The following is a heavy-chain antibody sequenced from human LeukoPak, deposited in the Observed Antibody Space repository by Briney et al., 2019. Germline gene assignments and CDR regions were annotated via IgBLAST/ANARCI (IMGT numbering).Heavy chain of an antibody. Sequence: QPGGSLRLSCAASGFAFSNYWMHWLRQAPGKGLVGVSLINSDGSSTIYADSVKGRFTISRDNAKNTLYLQMNSLRAEDTAVYYCARGLTIFGVVNDAFDIWGQGTMVTVSS. CDR1: GFAFSNYW. CDR3: ARGLTIFGVVNDAFDI. V-gene: IGHV3-74*01. D-gene: IGHD3-3*01. J-gene: IGHJ3*02. CDR2: INSDGSST.